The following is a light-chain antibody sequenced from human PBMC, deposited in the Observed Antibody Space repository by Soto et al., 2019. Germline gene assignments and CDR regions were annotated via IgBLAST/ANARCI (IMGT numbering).Light chain of an antibody. Sequence: QSVLTQPPSASGSPGRSVTISCTGASSDVGGYNFVSWYQQHPGKAPKLLIYEVTKRPSGVPDRFSGSRSGNTASLTVSGLQAEDEADYYCSSYAVSNNIVFGTGTKVTVL. CDR2: EVT. V-gene: IGLV2-8*01. CDR1: SSDVGGYNF. CDR3: SSYAVSNNIV. J-gene: IGLJ1*01.